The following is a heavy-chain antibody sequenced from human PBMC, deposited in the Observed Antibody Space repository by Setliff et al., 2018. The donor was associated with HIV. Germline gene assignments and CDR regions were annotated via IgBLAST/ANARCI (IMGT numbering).Heavy chain of an antibody. V-gene: IGHV3-23*01. D-gene: IGHD3-3*01. CDR3: AKDRGDYDFWSGYYVY. Sequence: GESLKISCAASGFTFKNYAMSWVRQAPGKGLEWVSGIGGSGAKTNYADSVKGRFTISRDNSKNTLYLQMSSLRGEDTAVYYCAKDRGDYDFWSGYYVYWGQGTPVTVSS. CDR2: IGGSGAKT. CDR1: GFTFKNYA. J-gene: IGHJ4*02.